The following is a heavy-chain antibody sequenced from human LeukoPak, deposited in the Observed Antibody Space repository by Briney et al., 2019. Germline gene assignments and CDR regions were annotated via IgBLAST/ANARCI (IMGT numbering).Heavy chain of an antibody. Sequence: ASVKVSCKASGGTFSSYAISWVRQAPGQGLEWMGRIIPILGIANYAQNVQGRVTITADKSTNTAYMELSSLRSEDTAVYYCARDYQRTNTAMGPLDYWGQGTLVTVFS. CDR2: IIPILGIA. CDR3: ARDYQRTNTAMGPLDY. D-gene: IGHD5-18*01. V-gene: IGHV1-69*04. J-gene: IGHJ4*02. CDR1: GGTFSSYA.